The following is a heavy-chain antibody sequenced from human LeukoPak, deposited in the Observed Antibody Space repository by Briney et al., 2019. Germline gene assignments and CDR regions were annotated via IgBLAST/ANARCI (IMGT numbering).Heavy chain of an antibody. CDR2: IRSKAYGGTT. D-gene: IGHD1-26*01. V-gene: IGHV3-49*04. CDR1: GFTFGDYA. Sequence: GGSLRLSCTASGFTFGDYAMSWVRQAPGKGLEWVGFIRSKAYGGTTEYAASVKGRFTISRDDSKSIAYLQMNSLKTEDTAVYYCTSSYSGSYGWGQGTLVTVSS. J-gene: IGHJ4*02. CDR3: TSSYSGSYG.